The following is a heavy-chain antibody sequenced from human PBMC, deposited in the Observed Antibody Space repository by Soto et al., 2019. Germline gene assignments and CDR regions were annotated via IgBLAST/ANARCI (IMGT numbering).Heavy chain of an antibody. CDR1: GGTLSRYT. CDR2: IIPILGLS. D-gene: IGHD2-2*01. V-gene: IGHV1-69*02. CDR3: ARGDCRSASCFSDLDYYYYMDV. Sequence: QVQLVQSGAEVKKPGSSVKVSCKASGGTLSRYTISWVRQSPGQGLAWMGRIIPILGLSNYAQKFQGRVTLTAYQSTRTGYMERSSLSSEDTAVYYCARGDCRSASCFSDLDYYYYMDVCGKGTTVTVSS. J-gene: IGHJ6*03.